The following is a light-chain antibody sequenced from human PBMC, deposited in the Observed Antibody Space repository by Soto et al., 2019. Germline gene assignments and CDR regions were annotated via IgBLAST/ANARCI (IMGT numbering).Light chain of an antibody. CDR3: QQVKTYPRT. J-gene: IGKJ4*01. V-gene: IGKV1-9*01. CDR1: QAVPNN. CDR2: EES. Sequence: DVRMTQSPSNLSAYIGDRVTITCRPSQAVPNNMAWYQQKPGKPPKLLIYEESTLHSGVPSRFSGRKSGTQFTLTIDSLQPEDFATYYCQQVKTYPRTFGGGTKVDIK.